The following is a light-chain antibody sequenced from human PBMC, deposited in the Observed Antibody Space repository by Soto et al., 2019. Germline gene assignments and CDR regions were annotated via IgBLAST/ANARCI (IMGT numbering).Light chain of an antibody. CDR1: NIGSKN. CDR3: QVWDSSTL. J-gene: IGLJ2*01. Sequence: SYELTQPLSVSVALGQTARITCGGNNIGSKNVHWYQQKPGQAPVLVIYRDSNRPSGIPERFSGSNSRNTATLTISRAQAGDEADYYCQVWDSSTLFGGGTKLTV. V-gene: IGLV3-9*01. CDR2: RDS.